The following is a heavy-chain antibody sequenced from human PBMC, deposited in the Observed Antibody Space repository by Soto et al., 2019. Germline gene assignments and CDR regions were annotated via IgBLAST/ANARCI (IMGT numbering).Heavy chain of an antibody. D-gene: IGHD6-13*01. J-gene: IGHJ6*02. CDR2: ISGSGGST. CDR1: GFTFSSYA. V-gene: IGHV3-23*01. CDR3: AKAKWGSSSWPTITHYYYYGMDV. Sequence: GGSLRLSCAASGFTFSSYAMSWVRQAPGKGLEWVSAISGSGGSTYYADSVKGRFTISRDNSKNTLYLQMNSLRAEDTAVYYCAKAKWGSSSWPTITHYYYYGMDVWGQGTTVTVSS.